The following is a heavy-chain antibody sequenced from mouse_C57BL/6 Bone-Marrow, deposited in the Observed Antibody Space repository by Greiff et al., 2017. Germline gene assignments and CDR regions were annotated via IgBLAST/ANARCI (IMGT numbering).Heavy chain of an antibody. CDR1: GYTFTSYW. CDR2: IDPSDSYT. J-gene: IGHJ4*01. D-gene: IGHD1-2*01. CDR3: ARFLRHGYY. Sequence: QVQLQQPGAELVRPGTSVKLSCKASGYTFTSYWMHWVKQRPGQGLEWIGVIDPSDSYTNYNQKFKGKATLTVDTSSSTAYMQLSSLTSEDSAVYYCARFLRHGYYWGQGTSVTVSS. V-gene: IGHV1-59*01.